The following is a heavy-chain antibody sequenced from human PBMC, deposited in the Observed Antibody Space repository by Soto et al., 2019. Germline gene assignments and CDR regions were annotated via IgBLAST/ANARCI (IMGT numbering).Heavy chain of an antibody. J-gene: IGHJ3*02. V-gene: IGHV1-3*01. CDR3: ARVGGSSPSYYYGSGAGI. CDR2: INAGNGNT. CDR1: GYTFTSYA. D-gene: IGHD3-10*01. Sequence: QVQLVQSGAEVKKPGASVKVSCKASGYTFTSYAMHWVRQAPGQRLEWMGWINAGNGNTKYSQKFQGRVTITRDTSASTAYMELSSLRSEDTAVYYCARVGGSSPSYYYGSGAGIWGQGTMVTVSS.